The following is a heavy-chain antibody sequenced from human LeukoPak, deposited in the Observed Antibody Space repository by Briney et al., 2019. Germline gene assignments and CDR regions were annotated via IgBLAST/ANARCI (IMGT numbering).Heavy chain of an antibody. D-gene: IGHD3-16*02. Sequence: SETLSLTCTVSGGSISSYYWSWIRQPPGKGLEWIGEINHSGSTNYNPSLKSRVTISVDTSKNQFSLKLSSVTAADTAVYYCARITFGGVISIWGQGTMVTVSS. CDR3: ARITFGGVISI. CDR1: GGSISSYY. V-gene: IGHV4-34*01. J-gene: IGHJ3*02. CDR2: INHSGST.